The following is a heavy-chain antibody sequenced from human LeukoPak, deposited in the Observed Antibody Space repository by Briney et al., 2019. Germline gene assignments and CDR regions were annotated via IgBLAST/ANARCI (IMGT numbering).Heavy chain of an antibody. V-gene: IGHV4-30-2*01. J-gene: IGHJ4*02. Sequence: PSETLSLTCAVSGGSISSGGYSRSWIRQPPGKGLESIGYIYHSGSTYYNPSLKSRVTISVDRSKNQFSLKLSSVTAADTAVYYCARGHHGDYELPGYFYYWGQGTLVTVSS. CDR3: ARGHHGDYELPGYFYY. D-gene: IGHD4-17*01. CDR2: IYHSGST. CDR1: GGSISSGGYS.